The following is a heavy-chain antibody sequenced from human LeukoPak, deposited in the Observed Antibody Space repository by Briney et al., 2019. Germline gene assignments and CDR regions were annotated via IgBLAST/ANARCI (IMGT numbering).Heavy chain of an antibody. V-gene: IGHV1-18*01. D-gene: IGHD3-22*01. Sequence: ASVKVSCKASGHTFTNYGISWVRQAPGQGLEWMGWISGYTGNTNYVQKFQGRVTMTTDTSTSTAYMELRNLRSDDTALYYCARDAYYYDTSLASNFDYWGQGTLVTVSS. J-gene: IGHJ4*02. CDR2: ISGYTGNT. CDR1: GHTFTNYG. CDR3: ARDAYYYDTSLASNFDY.